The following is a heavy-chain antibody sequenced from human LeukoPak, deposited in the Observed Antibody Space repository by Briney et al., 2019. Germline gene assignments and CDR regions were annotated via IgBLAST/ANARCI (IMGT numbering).Heavy chain of an antibody. Sequence: GGSLRLSCAASGYTFSSYAMSWVRQAPGKGLEWVSSISGSGGNTYYADSVKGRFTISRDNSKNTLYMQMNSLRAEDTAVYYCAKLVTHFDYWGQGTLVTVSS. J-gene: IGHJ4*02. CDR1: GYTFSSYA. V-gene: IGHV3-23*01. CDR3: AKLVTHFDY. D-gene: IGHD4-23*01. CDR2: ISGSGGNT.